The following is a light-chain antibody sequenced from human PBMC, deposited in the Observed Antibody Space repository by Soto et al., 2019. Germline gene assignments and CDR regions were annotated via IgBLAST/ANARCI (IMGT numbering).Light chain of an antibody. CDR2: GAS. Sequence: EIVLTQSPGTLSLSPGERATLSSRASQSVPSPYLAWYQQKPGQAPRLLIYGASNRAAGIPARFSGSGSGTDFTLTINSLEPEDFAVYYCQQRSNWPPITFGQGTRLEIK. CDR3: QQRSNWPPIT. CDR1: QSVPSPY. V-gene: IGKV3-11*01. J-gene: IGKJ5*01.